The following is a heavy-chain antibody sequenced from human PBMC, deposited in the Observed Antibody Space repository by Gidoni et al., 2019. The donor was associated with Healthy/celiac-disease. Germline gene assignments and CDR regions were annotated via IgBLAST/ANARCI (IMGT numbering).Heavy chain of an antibody. V-gene: IGHV3-48*04. CDR2: ISSSSSTL. Sequence: VQLVEAGGGVVQTGGSRRLACEAAGLTFSSYSMNWVRQAPGKGLECVSYISSSSSTLYYADSVKGLFTISRDHAKNSLYLQMNSLRAEDTAVYYCARDGVYDAFDIWGQGTMVTVSS. D-gene: IGHD3-16*01. CDR1: GLTFSSYS. CDR3: ARDGVYDAFDI. J-gene: IGHJ3*02.